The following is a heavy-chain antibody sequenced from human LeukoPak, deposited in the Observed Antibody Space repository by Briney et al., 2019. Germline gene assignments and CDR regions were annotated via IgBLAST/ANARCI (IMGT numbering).Heavy chain of an antibody. CDR2: IYTSGST. CDR1: ADSISSYY. D-gene: IGHD3-22*01. V-gene: IGHV4-4*07. J-gene: IGHJ4*02. Sequence: SDTLSLTCTVTADSISSYYWSWIRRPAGKALEWIGRIYTSGSTNYNPSLKSRVTMSVDTSKNHFSLRLSSVTAADTAVYYCARDYDSSGYYSYYFDYWGQGTLVTVSS. CDR3: ARDYDSSGYYSYYFDY.